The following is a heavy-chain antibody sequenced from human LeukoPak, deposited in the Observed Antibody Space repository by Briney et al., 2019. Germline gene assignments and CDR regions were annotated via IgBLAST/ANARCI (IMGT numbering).Heavy chain of an antibody. Sequence: GGSLRLSCAASGFTFSSYAMSWVRQAPGKGLEWVSAISGSGGSTYYADSVKGRFTISRDNSKNTLYLQMNSLRAEDTGVYYCAKFNGSYYFAAFDYWGQGTLVTVSS. CDR3: AKFNGSYYFAAFDY. V-gene: IGHV3-23*01. CDR2: ISGSGGST. J-gene: IGHJ4*02. CDR1: GFTFSSYA. D-gene: IGHD1-26*01.